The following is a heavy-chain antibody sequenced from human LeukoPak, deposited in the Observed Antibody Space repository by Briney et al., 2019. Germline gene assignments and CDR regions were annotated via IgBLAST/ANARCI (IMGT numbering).Heavy chain of an antibody. CDR2: ISASGVMT. D-gene: IGHD1-26*01. CDR3: AKDRSIGTYYTFDH. Sequence: PGGSLRLSSAASGFTFTNYAMTWVRQAPGKGLEWVSSISASGVMTYYADSVKGRFTVSRDTSKNSLYLQMSSLTAADTAVYYCAKDRSIGTYYTFDHWGQGTLVTVSS. CDR1: GFTFTNYA. V-gene: IGHV3-23*01. J-gene: IGHJ4*02.